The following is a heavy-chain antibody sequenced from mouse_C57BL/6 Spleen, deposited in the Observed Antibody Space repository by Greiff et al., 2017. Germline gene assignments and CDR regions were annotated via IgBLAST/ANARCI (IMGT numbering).Heavy chain of an antibody. CDR3: ARHGELGRDFDY. D-gene: IGHD4-1*01. CDR1: GFTFSSYG. Sequence: EVKVVESGGDLVKPGGSLKLSCAASGFTFSSYGMSWVRQTPDKRLEWVATISSGGSYTYYPDSVKGRFTISRDNAKNTLYLQMSSLKSEDTAMYYCARHGELGRDFDYWGQGTTLTVSS. V-gene: IGHV5-6*01. J-gene: IGHJ2*01. CDR2: ISSGGSYT.